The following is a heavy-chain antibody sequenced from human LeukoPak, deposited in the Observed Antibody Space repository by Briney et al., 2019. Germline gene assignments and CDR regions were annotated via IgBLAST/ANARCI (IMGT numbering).Heavy chain of an antibody. CDR3: AKDTCSSTSCSNDY. J-gene: IGHJ4*02. Sequence: PGGSLRLSCAASGFTFDDYAMHWVRQAPGKGLEWVSGTTWNSGDIGYADSVKGRFTISRDNAKNSLYLQMNSLRAEDTALYYCAKDTCSSTSCSNDYWGQGTLVTVSS. CDR2: TTWNSGDI. V-gene: IGHV3-9*01. D-gene: IGHD2-2*01. CDR1: GFTFDDYA.